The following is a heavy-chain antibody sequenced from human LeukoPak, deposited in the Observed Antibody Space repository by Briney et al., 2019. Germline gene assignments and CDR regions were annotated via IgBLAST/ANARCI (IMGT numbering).Heavy chain of an antibody. V-gene: IGHV1-46*01. CDR3: ARHRLHRLYYDSSGYYHDAFDI. CDR1: GYTFTSYY. CDR2: INPSGDPT. Sequence: GASVKVSCKASGYTFTSYYMHWVRQAPGQGLEWVGIINPSGDPTTYAQKFQGRVTMTSDMSTSTVYMELSSLRSEDTAVYYCARHRLHRLYYDSSGYYHDAFDIWGQGTMVTVSS. J-gene: IGHJ3*02. D-gene: IGHD3-22*01.